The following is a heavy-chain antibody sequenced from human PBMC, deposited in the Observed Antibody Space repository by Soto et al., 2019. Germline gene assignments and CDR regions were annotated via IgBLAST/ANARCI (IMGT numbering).Heavy chain of an antibody. J-gene: IGHJ4*02. CDR3: ATSSYDFWSGYAIL. CDR2: IYYSGST. CDR1: GGSISSSSYY. D-gene: IGHD3-3*01. V-gene: IGHV4-39*01. Sequence: SETLSLTCTVSGGSISSSSYYWGWIRQPPGKGLEWIGSIYYSGSTYYNPSLKSRVTISVDTSKNQFSLKLSSVTAADTAVYYCATSSYDFWSGYAILWGQGTLVTVSS.